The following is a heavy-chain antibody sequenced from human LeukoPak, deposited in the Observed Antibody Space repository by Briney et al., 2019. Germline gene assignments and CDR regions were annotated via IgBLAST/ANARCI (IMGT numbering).Heavy chain of an antibody. CDR1: GFTFDDYA. Sequence: PGGSLRLSCAASGFTFDDYAMHWVRQAPGQGLEWVSGISWNSGSIGYADSVKGRFTISRDNAKNSLYLQMNSLRAEDMALYYCAKDGSGYYDSMAPYYFDYWGQGTLVTVSS. J-gene: IGHJ4*02. CDR2: ISWNSGSI. D-gene: IGHD3-22*01. CDR3: AKDGSGYYDSMAPYYFDY. V-gene: IGHV3-9*03.